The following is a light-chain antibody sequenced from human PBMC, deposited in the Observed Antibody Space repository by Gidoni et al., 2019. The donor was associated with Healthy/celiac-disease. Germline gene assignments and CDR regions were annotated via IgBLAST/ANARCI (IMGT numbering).Light chain of an antibody. J-gene: IGKJ2*01. CDR3: QQSYITPYT. Sequence: IQMTQSPSPLSGSVGERATITCRESHSINNYLNWYQQKPGNAPKLLIFAAASLYSGVPSRFSGSGSGTDFTLTISNLQPEDIATYSCQQSYITPYTFGQXTKLEIK. V-gene: IGKV1-39*01. CDR1: HSINNY. CDR2: AAA.